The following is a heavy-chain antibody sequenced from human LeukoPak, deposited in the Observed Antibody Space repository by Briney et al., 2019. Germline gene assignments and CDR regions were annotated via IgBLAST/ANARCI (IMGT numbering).Heavy chain of an antibody. D-gene: IGHD6-19*01. V-gene: IGHV3-23*01. CDR1: GITFSSYA. Sequence: GGSLRLSCAASGITFSSYAMSWVRQAPGKGLEWVSAISGSGGSTYCADSVKGRFTISRDNSKNTLYLQMNSLRAEDTAVYYCAKPRTSGWYKEDAFDIWGQGTMVTVSS. J-gene: IGHJ3*02. CDR3: AKPRTSGWYKEDAFDI. CDR2: ISGSGGST.